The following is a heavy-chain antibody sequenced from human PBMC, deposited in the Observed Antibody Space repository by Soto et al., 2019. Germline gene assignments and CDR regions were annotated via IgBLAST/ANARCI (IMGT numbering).Heavy chain of an antibody. V-gene: IGHV4-59*12. Sequence: PSETLSLTCTVSGGSIGSYYWSWIRQPPGKGLEWIGYIYYSGSTNYNPSLKSRVTISVDKSKNQFSLKLSSVTAADTAVYYCARVSGSYYYAMDVWGHGTTVTVSS. CDR1: GGSIGSYY. CDR3: ARVSGSYYYAMDV. CDR2: IYYSGST. D-gene: IGHD1-26*01. J-gene: IGHJ6*02.